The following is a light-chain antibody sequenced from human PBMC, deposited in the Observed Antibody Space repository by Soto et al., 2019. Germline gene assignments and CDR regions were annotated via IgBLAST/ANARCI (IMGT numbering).Light chain of an antibody. CDR1: QSVSSNY. CDR2: GAS. J-gene: IGKJ1*01. CDR3: QWYGRSPPSWT. V-gene: IGKV3-20*01. Sequence: ETVLTQSPGTLSLSPGERATLSCRASQSVSSNYLAWYQQKPGQAPRLLIYGASSRATGIPDRLTGSGSGTDFHLTISRLEPEDFPVYYCQWYGRSPPSWTFGQGTQVEIK.